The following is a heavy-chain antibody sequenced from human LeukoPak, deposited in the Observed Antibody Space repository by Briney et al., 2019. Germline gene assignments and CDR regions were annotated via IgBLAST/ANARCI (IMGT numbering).Heavy chain of an antibody. Sequence: PGGSLRLSCEASGFTFAAYGMSWVRQAPGKGLEWVSGINWNGGSTGYADSVKGRFTISRDKAKNSLYLQMNNLRAEDTALYYCARATSAETYYDFWSGYSSGYYYYYMDVWGKGTTVTVS. CDR2: INWNGGST. V-gene: IGHV3-20*04. CDR3: ARATSAETYYDFWSGYSSGYYYYYMDV. J-gene: IGHJ6*03. CDR1: GFTFAAYG. D-gene: IGHD3-3*01.